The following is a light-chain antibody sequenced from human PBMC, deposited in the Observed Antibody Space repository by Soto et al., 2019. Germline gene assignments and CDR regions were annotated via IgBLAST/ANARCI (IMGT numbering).Light chain of an antibody. J-gene: IGLJ3*02. CDR1: SSDVGNYNY. CDR3: GSYVGNYSLV. V-gene: IGLV2-11*01. Sequence: QSALTQARSVSGSPGQSVAISCTGTSSDVGNYNYVSWYQQHPGKAPQLLIYAITKRPSGVPDRFSGSKSGNTASLTISGLQAEDEADYYCGSYVGNYSLVFGGGTKLTVL. CDR2: AIT.